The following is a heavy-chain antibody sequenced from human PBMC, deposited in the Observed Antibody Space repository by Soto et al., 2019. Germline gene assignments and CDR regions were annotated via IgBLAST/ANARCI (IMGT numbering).Heavy chain of an antibody. CDR1: GFTFSSYA. CDR3: AREGSSSSFTYYYYYDMDV. CDR2: ISYDGSNK. Sequence: GGSLRLSCAASGFTFSSYAMHWVRQAPGKGLEWVAVISYDGSNKYYADSVKGRFTISRDNSKNTLYLQMNSLRAEDTAVYYCAREGSSSSFTYYYYYDMDVWGQGTTVTVSS. D-gene: IGHD6-6*01. J-gene: IGHJ6*02. V-gene: IGHV3-30-3*01.